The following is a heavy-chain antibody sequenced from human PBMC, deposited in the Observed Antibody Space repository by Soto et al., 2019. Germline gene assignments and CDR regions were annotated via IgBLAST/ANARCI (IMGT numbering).Heavy chain of an antibody. J-gene: IGHJ4*02. CDR3: ARDGKYSYGTFDY. CDR2: ISYDGSNK. CDR1: GFTFSSYA. V-gene: IGHV3-30-3*01. D-gene: IGHD5-18*01. Sequence: QVQLMESGGGVVQPGRSLRLSCAASGFTFSSYAMHWVRQAPGKGLEWVAVISYDGSNKYYADSVKGRFTISRDNSKNTLYLKMNSLRAEDTAVYYCARDGKYSYGTFDYWGQGTLVTVSS.